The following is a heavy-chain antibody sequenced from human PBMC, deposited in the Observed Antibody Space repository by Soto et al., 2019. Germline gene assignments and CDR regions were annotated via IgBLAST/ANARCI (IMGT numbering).Heavy chain of an antibody. V-gene: IGHV4-39*01. CDR1: GGSISSSSYY. CDR3: ARRRNSGYDYVHYYYYYGMDV. J-gene: IGHJ6*02. Sequence: SETLSLTCTVSGGSISSSSYYWGWIRQPPGKGLERIGSIYYSGSTYYNPSLKSRVTISVDTSKNQFSLKLSSVTAADTAVYYCARRRNSGYDYVHYYYYYGMDVWGQGTSVTVSS. D-gene: IGHD5-12*01. CDR2: IYYSGST.